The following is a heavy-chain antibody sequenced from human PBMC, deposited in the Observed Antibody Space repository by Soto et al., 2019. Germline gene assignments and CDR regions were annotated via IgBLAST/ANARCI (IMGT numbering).Heavy chain of an antibody. V-gene: IGHV3-23*01. D-gene: IGHD6-13*01. Sequence: GGSLRLSCAASGFTFSSYAMSWVRQAPGKGLEWVSAISGSGGSTYYADSVKGRFTISRHNSKNTLYLQMNSLRAEDTAVYYCARALYSSSWYPYYFDYWGQGTLVTVSS. CDR2: ISGSGGST. CDR3: ARALYSSSWYPYYFDY. CDR1: GFTFSSYA. J-gene: IGHJ4*02.